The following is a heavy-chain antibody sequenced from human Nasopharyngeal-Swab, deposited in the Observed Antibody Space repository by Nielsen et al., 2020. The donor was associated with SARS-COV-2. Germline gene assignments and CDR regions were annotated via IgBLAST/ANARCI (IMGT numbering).Heavy chain of an antibody. CDR2: INFDGSAR. J-gene: IGHJ4*02. D-gene: IGHD5-24*01. CDR3: IKYLDGWN. CDR1: GSASSGNW. V-gene: IGHV3-74*01. Sequence: GESLKISCAASGSASSGNWMHWVRQVPGKQPVWLSSINFDGSARGYAEFVKGRFTISRDNAKNILYLEMSSLRAEDSGIYFCIKYLDGWNWGQGIPVTVSS.